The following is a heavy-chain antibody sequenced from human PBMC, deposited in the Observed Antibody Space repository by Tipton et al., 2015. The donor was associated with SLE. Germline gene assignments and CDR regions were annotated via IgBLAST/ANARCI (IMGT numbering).Heavy chain of an antibody. CDR3: ARVGYDFWSGSEGYYFDY. D-gene: IGHD3-3*01. CDR1: GGSFSGYY. J-gene: IGHJ4*02. CDR2: IYYSGST. Sequence: TLSLTCAVYGGSFSGYYWSWIRQPPGKGLEWIGSIYYSGSTYYNPSLKSRVTISVGTSKNQFSLKLSSVTAADTAVYYCARVGYDFWSGSEGYYFDYWGQGTLVTVSS. V-gene: IGHV4-34*01.